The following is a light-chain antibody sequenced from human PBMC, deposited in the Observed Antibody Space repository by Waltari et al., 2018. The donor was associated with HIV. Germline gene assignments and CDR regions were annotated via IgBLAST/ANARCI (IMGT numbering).Light chain of an antibody. Sequence: QFALTQPASVSGSPGQSITISCSGTSSDIGYYNYVSWYQQNPGKAPKLMIYEVSNRPSGISNRFSGSKSGNTASLTISALQAEDEADYFCSSVANSVTLSVLFGGGTKLTVL. J-gene: IGLJ3*02. CDR1: SSDIGYYNY. CDR2: EVS. CDR3: SSVANSVTLSVL. V-gene: IGLV2-14*01.